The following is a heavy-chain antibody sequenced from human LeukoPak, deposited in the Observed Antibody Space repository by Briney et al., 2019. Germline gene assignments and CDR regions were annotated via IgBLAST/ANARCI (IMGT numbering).Heavy chain of an antibody. V-gene: IGHV1-2*02. CDR3: ARQTIRPFDF. CDR1: GYTFTGYY. D-gene: IGHD3-9*01. Sequence: GASVKVSCKTSGYTFTGYYIHWVRQAPGQGLEWVGSINPTNGGKNSAQKFQGRVTMTRDTSISTAYMELSGLGSDDTATYYCARQTIRPFDFWGQGTLVPVSA. CDR2: INPTNGGK. J-gene: IGHJ4*02.